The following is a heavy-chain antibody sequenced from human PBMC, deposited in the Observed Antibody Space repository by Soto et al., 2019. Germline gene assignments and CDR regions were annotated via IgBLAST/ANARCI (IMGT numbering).Heavy chain of an antibody. D-gene: IGHD4-17*01. Sequence: QVQLVQSGAEVKKPGSSVKVSCKASGGTFSSYAISWVRQAPGQGLEWMGGIIPIFGTANYAQQFQGRVTIIEDESTRTACMYISSLRSEDTTVYSCATPDYDDYGNYYYYCMDVWGQGTTVTVSS. CDR3: ATPDYDDYGNYYYYCMDV. CDR2: IIPIFGTA. V-gene: IGHV1-69*01. CDR1: GGTFSSYA. J-gene: IGHJ6*02.